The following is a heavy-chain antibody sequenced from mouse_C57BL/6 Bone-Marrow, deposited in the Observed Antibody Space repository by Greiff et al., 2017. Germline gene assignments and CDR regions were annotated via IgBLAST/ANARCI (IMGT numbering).Heavy chain of an antibody. CDR1: GYTFTDYE. CDR3: TKMANWDYFDY. V-gene: IGHV1-15*01. Sequence: QVQLQQSGAELVRPGASVTLSCKASGYTFTDYEMHWVKQTPVHGLEWIGAIDPETGGTAYNQKFKGKAILTADKSSSTAYMELRSLTSEDSAVYYCTKMANWDYFDYWGQGTTLTVSS. J-gene: IGHJ2*01. CDR2: IDPETGGT. D-gene: IGHD4-1*01.